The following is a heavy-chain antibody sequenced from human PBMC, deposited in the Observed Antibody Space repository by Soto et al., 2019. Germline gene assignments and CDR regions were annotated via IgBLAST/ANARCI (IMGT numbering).Heavy chain of an antibody. CDR2: VNSEGSDT. J-gene: IGHJ5*02. V-gene: IGHV3-74*03. CDR1: GFTFNTHW. D-gene: IGHD3-3*01. Sequence: EVQVVESGGGVVQPGGSLRLSCAASGFTFNTHWMHWVRQAPGKGLVWVSGVNSEGSDTKYADSVRGRITIFRDNAKNMVYLEMNSLRVEDTAVYYCVREERFLERFPGFDLWGQGTRVTVSS. CDR3: VREERFLERFPGFDL.